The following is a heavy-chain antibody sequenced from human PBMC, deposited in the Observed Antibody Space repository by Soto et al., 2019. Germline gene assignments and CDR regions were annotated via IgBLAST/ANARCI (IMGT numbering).Heavy chain of an antibody. D-gene: IGHD5-12*01. CDR2: ISASSVYT. CDR3: ARDHHRYSGYEYVDY. Sequence: QVQLVESGGGLVKPGGSLRLSCAASGFTFSDYYMSWIRQAPGKGLEWVSYISASSVYTNYADSVKGRLTITNDNAKNSLYLQMNSLRAEDTAVYYCARDHHRYSGYEYVDYWGQGTLVTVSS. CDR1: GFTFSDYY. J-gene: IGHJ4*02. V-gene: IGHV3-11*05.